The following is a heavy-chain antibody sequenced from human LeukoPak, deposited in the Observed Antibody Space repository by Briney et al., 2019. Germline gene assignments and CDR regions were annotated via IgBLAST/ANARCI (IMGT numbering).Heavy chain of an antibody. CDR1: DYTFTSHG. Sequence: ASVEVSCKASDYTFTSHGINWVRQAPGQGLEWMGWISAYNGNTKYAQKVQGRVTMTTDTSTSTAYMELRSLRSDDTAVYYCASGSYLWGGMDVWGQGTTVTVSS. CDR3: ASGSYLWGGMDV. D-gene: IGHD1-26*01. CDR2: ISAYNGNT. J-gene: IGHJ6*02. V-gene: IGHV1-18*01.